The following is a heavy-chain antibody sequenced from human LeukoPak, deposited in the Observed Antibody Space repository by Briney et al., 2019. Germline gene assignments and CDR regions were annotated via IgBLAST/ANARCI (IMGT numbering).Heavy chain of an antibody. J-gene: IGHJ3*02. CDR1: GGTFSSYA. CDR2: IIPIFGTA. V-gene: IGHV1-69*13. Sequence: GASVTVSCKASGGTFSSYAISWVRQAPGQGLEWMGGIIPIFGTANYAQKFQGRVTITADESTSTAYMELSSLRSEDTAVYYCARSGEVDAFDIWGQGTMVTVSS. D-gene: IGHD2-21*01. CDR3: ARSGEVDAFDI.